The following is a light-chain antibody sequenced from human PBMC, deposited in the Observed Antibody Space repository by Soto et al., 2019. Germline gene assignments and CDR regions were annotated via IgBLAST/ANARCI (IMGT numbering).Light chain of an antibody. J-gene: IGLJ2*01. CDR3: QSYDSSLSGVV. Sequence: QSALTQPASVSGSPGQSITISCTGTSSDVGGYDYVSWYQQHPGKAPKLLIYGNSNRPSGVPDRFSGSKSGTSASLAITGLQAEDEADYYCQSYDSSLSGVVFGGGTKLTVL. CDR1: SSDVGGYDY. V-gene: IGLV2-14*03. CDR2: GNS.